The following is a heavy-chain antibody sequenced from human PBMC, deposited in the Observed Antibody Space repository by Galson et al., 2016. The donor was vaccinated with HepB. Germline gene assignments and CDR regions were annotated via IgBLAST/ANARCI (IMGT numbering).Heavy chain of an antibody. CDR3: ARGYCGSTSCWTWFDP. CDR1: GGTFSTYG. J-gene: IGHJ5*02. Sequence: SVKVSCKASGGTFSTYGMSWVRQAPGQGLEWMGGIIPIFGTPNYAQKFQGRVTITADESTSTAYMEVSSLRSEDTAIYYCARGYCGSTSCWTWFDPWGQGTLVTVSS. D-gene: IGHD2-2*01. CDR2: IIPIFGTP. V-gene: IGHV1-69*13.